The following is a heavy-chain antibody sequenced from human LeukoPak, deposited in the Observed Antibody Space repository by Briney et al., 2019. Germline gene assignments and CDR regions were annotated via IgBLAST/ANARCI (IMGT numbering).Heavy chain of an antibody. J-gene: IGHJ4*02. CDR1: GDTFSDHY. Sequence: AETLSLTCTVSGDTFSDHYWSWIRQPPGKGLEWISYIHSTGSSNYNASLVSRVSISVDTSKNQLALKLSSVTAADTAVYYCARGFYDSSGNASPFDYWGQGTLVTVSS. D-gene: IGHD3-22*01. CDR3: ARGFYDSSGNASPFDY. CDR2: IHSTGSS. V-gene: IGHV4-59*11.